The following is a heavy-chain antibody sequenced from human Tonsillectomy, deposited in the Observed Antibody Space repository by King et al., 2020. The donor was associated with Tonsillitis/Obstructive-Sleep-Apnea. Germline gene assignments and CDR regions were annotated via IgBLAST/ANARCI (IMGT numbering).Heavy chain of an antibody. CDR2: IIPIFGTA. V-gene: IGHV1-69*01. CDR1: GGTFSSYA. CDR3: VQRYCSGGSCALDY. J-gene: IGHJ4*02. Sequence: QLVQSGAEVKKPGSSVKVSCKASGGTFSSYAISWVRQAPGQGLEWMGGIIPIFGTAYYAQKFQGRVTITADESTSTAYMELSSLRSEDTAVYYCVQRYCSGGSCALDYWGQGTLVTVSS. D-gene: IGHD2-15*01.